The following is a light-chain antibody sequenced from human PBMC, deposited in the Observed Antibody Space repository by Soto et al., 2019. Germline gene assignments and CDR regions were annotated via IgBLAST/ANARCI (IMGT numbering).Light chain of an antibody. Sequence: QSVLTQPASVSGSPGQSITISCTGTSSDVGGYNCVSWYQHHPGKALKLMIFDVSNRPSGVSNRFSGSKSGNTASLTISGLQPEDEADYYCSSYTTSNTRQIVFGTGTKVTVL. CDR1: SSDVGGYNC. CDR2: DVS. V-gene: IGLV2-14*03. J-gene: IGLJ1*01. CDR3: SSYTTSNTRQIV.